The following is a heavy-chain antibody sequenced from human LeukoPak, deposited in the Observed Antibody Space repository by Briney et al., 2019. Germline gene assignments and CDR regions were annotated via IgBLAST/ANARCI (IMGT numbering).Heavy chain of an antibody. CDR2: MYTGGST. Sequence: GGSLRLSCAGSGFSVSRNYMSWVRQAPGKGLEWVAVMYTGGSTYYADSVKGRFIISRDNSKNTLYLHMNSLRAEDTAVYYCARDYGGSSPFDYWGQGTLVTVSS. V-gene: IGHV3-66*01. CDR1: GFSVSRNY. J-gene: IGHJ4*02. CDR3: ARDYGGSSPFDY. D-gene: IGHD4-23*01.